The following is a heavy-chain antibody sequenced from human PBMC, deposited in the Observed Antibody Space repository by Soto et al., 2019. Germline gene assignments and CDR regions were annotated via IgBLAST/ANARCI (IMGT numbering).Heavy chain of an antibody. Sequence: GGSLRLSCAASGFTFDNCGMHWVRQAPGKGLEWVSGISWDSGTIGYADSVKGRFTISRDDAKNSLYLQTNSLRREDTALYYCVQGRYPTMATPLDHWGQGTLVTVSS. CDR2: ISWDSGTI. J-gene: IGHJ5*02. V-gene: IGHV3-9*01. CDR3: VQGRYPTMATPLDH. D-gene: IGHD1-1*01. CDR1: GFTFDNCG.